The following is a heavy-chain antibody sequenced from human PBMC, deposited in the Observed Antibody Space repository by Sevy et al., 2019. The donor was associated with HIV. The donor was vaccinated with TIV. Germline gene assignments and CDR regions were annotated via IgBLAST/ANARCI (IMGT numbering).Heavy chain of an antibody. Sequence: SETLSLTCTVSGGSISSYYWSWIRQPAGKGLEWIGRIYTSGSTNYNPSLKSRVTMSVDTSKNQFSLKLSSVTAADTAVYYCARDLIVGATTRSGRFDPWGQGTLVTVSS. CDR1: GGSISSYY. CDR2: IYTSGST. D-gene: IGHD1-26*01. CDR3: ARDLIVGATTRSGRFDP. J-gene: IGHJ5*02. V-gene: IGHV4-4*07.